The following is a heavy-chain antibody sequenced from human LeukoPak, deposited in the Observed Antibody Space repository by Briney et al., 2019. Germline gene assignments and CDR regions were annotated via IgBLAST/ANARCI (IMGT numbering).Heavy chain of an antibody. CDR3: ARRPSTLVVPLDH. CDR2: NNPNNGHT. J-gene: IGHJ4*02. Sequence: ASVKVPCKASGYTFNDHYVYWVRLDPGQAIEWLGLNNPNNGHTRYAQRFQGRVTMSRATSITTAYMELSRLISDDTTVEYCARRPSTLVVPLDHWGKGSLVTVSS. V-gene: IGHV1-2*02. D-gene: IGHD2-2*01. CDR1: GYTFNDHY.